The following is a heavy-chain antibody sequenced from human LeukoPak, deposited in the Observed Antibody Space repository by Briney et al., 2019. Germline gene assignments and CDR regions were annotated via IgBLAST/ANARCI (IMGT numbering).Heavy chain of an antibody. CDR2: IYPGDSDT. J-gene: IGHJ4*02. CDR3: ASSLNYYDSSGYYYGFDY. D-gene: IGHD3-22*01. CDR1: GYSFTSYW. V-gene: IGHV5-51*01. Sequence: GESLKISCKGSGYSFTSYWIGWVRQMPGKGLEWMGIIYPGDSDTRYSPSFQGQVTISADKSISTAYPQWSSLKASDTAMYYCASSLNYYDSSGYYYGFDYWGQGILVTVSS.